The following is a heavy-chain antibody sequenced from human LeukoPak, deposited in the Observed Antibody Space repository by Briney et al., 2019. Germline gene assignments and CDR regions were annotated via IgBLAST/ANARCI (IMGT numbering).Heavy chain of an antibody. J-gene: IGHJ4*02. V-gene: IGHV4-39*07. CDR2: IYYGGCT. Sequence: SETLSLTCTGSGGSISESSYYWGWIRQSPGKGREGVGSIYYGGCTYYNPSLKSRVTITVETSKNQFSLKLSSVTAADTAVYYCARDSHSSNYAHFDYWGQGTLVTVSS. D-gene: IGHD2-2*01. CDR3: ARDSHSSNYAHFDY. CDR1: GGSISESSYY.